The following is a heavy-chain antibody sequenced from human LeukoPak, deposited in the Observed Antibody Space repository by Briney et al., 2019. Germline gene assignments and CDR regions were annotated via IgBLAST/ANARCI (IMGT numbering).Heavy chain of an antibody. CDR1: VGSISSSSYY. J-gene: IGHJ4*02. V-gene: IGHV4-39*07. CDR2: IYYSGST. D-gene: IGHD3-22*01. Sequence: SETLSLTCTVSVGSISSSSYYWGWIRQPPGKGLEWIGSIYYSGSTYYNPSLKSRVTISVDKSKNQFSLKLSSVTAADTAVYYCARVGYYDSSGYHTKYYFDYWGQGTLVTVSS. CDR3: ARVGYYDSSGYHTKYYFDY.